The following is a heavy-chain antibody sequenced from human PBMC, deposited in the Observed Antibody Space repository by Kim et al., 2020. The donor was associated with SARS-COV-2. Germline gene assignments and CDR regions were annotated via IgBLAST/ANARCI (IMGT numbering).Heavy chain of an antibody. CDR3: AKAPARGSIFEQ. J-gene: IGHJ4*02. CDR1: GVSFSNCA. Sequence: GGSLRLSCVVSGVSFSNCAMSWVRQAPGKGLEWVARIGVGGDGIVYADSVRCRFTISEDNSENTVYLQMNSLRADDTAVYFCAKAPARGSIFEQWGQGTLVSVSS. D-gene: IGHD3-10*01. V-gene: IGHV3-23*01. CDR2: IGVGGDGI.